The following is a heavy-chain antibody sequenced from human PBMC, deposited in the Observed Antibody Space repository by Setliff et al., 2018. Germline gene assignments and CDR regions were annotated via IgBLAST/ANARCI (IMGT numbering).Heavy chain of an antibody. D-gene: IGHD6-19*01. V-gene: IGHV3-48*01. CDR1: GFSFSSYG. CDR2: ISSSSSTS. Sequence: GSLRLSCAASGFSFSSYGMNWVRQAPEKGMEWVSYISSSSSTSYYADSVKGRFTISRDNAGDSLYLQMNSLIVEDTAVYFCARDSSSDWYYGKSHDNWGQGTLVTVSS. J-gene: IGHJ4*02. CDR3: ARDSSSDWYYGKSHDN.